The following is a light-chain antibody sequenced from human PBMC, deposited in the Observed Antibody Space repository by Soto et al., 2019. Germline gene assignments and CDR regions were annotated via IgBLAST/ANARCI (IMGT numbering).Light chain of an antibody. CDR1: QSISSY. CDR2: DAS. Sequence: EIVLTQSPATLSLSPGERTTLSCRASQSISSYLAWYQQKPGQAPRLLIYDASKRATGIPASFSGSGSGTDFTLTISSLEPEDFAVYYCQQRSNWGLTFGGGTKVEIK. V-gene: IGKV3-11*01. CDR3: QQRSNWGLT. J-gene: IGKJ4*01.